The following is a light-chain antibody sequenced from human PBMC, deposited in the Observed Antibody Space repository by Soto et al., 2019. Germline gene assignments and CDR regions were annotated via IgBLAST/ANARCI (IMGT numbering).Light chain of an antibody. J-gene: IGLJ2*01. V-gene: IGLV2-23*01. CDR2: EGT. CDR3: CSFAVGAALV. CDR1: SSNVGTYDL. Sequence: QSALTQPASVSASPGQSITISCTGTSSNVGTYDLVSWYQHHPDKAPELIIYEGTKRPSGISSRLSGSKSGNTASLTISGLQAEDDADYYCCSFAVGAALVFGGGTKVTVL.